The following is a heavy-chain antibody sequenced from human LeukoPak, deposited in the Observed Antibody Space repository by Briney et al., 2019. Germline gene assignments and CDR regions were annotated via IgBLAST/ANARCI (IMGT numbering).Heavy chain of an antibody. V-gene: IGHV1-8*01. CDR2: MNPNSGNT. Sequence: VASVKVSCKASGYTFTSYDINWVRQATGQGLERMGWMNPNSGNTGYARKFQGRVTMTRNTSISTAYMELSSLRSEDTAVYYCAREGPAKRGYSYGPLDDYWGQGTLVTVSS. J-gene: IGHJ4*02. CDR1: GYTFTSYD. CDR3: AREGPAKRGYSYGPLDDY. D-gene: IGHD5-18*01.